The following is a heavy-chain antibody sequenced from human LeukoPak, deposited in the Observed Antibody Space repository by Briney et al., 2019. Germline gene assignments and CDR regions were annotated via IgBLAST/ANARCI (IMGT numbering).Heavy chain of an antibody. Sequence: SETLSLTCTVSGGSISSYYWGWIRQPPGKGLEWIGSIYYSGSTYYNPSLKSRVTISVDTSKNQFSLKLSSVTAADTAVYYCAREGLYYYGSGSYFLPWGQGTLVTVSS. CDR2: IYYSGST. CDR1: GGSISSYY. V-gene: IGHV4-39*07. J-gene: IGHJ5*02. D-gene: IGHD3-10*01. CDR3: AREGLYYYGSGSYFLP.